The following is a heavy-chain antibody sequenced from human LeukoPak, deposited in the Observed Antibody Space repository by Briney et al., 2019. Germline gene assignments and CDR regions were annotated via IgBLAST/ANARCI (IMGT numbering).Heavy chain of an antibody. J-gene: IGHJ5*02. CDR3: ASRYCTSTSCRES. D-gene: IGHD2-2*01. CDR1: GYSFTNYW. V-gene: IGHV5-51*01. Sequence: GESLKISGKGSGYSFTNYWIGWVRQMPGQGLEWLGIIYPGESDTSYSPSFQGQVTISADKSISTAYLQWSSLKASDTAMYYCASRYCTSTSCRESWGQGTLVTVSS. CDR2: IYPGESDT.